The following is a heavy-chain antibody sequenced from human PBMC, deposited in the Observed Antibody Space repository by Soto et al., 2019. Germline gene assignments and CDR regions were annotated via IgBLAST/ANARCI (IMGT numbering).Heavy chain of an antibody. CDR1: GFTFDDYS. D-gene: IGHD3-10*01. Sequence: VQLVESGGAVVQPGGSLRLSCAASGFTFDDYSMHWVRQAPGKGLEWVSLISWEGGSTYYVDSVKGRFTISRDNSKNSLYLQMNSLRTEDTALYYCAKGAYGSGSYGEVDPWGQGTLVTVSS. J-gene: IGHJ5*02. CDR3: AKGAYGSGSYGEVDP. CDR2: ISWEGGST. V-gene: IGHV3-43*01.